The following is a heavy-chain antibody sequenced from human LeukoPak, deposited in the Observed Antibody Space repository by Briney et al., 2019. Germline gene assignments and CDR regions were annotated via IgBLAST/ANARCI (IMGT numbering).Heavy chain of an antibody. CDR3: ARVGTYYRSLDS. CDR2: IYHSGGT. V-gene: IGHV4-59*01. J-gene: IGHJ4*02. CDR1: GGSINDAS. D-gene: IGHD3-10*01. Sequence: SETLSLTCTVSGGSINDASWSWIRKPPGQGLEWIGYIYHSGGTNYNPSLKSRVTISLGTSKNQFSLKLSSVTAADTAVYYCARVGTYYRSLDSWGQGTLVTVSS.